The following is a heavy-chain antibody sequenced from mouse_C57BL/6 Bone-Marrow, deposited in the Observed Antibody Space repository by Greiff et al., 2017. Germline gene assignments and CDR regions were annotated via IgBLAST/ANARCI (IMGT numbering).Heavy chain of an antibody. D-gene: IGHD2-3*01. V-gene: IGHV1-55*01. J-gene: IGHJ2*01. CDR3: ARAPIYDGYYGDY. Sequence: QVQLQQPGAELVKPGASVKISCKASGYTFTSYWITWVKQRPGQGLEWIGEIYPGSGSTNYNEKFKSKATLTVDTSTSTAYMQLSNLTSEDSAVYYCARAPIYDGYYGDYWGQGTTLTVSS. CDR1: GYTFTSYW. CDR2: IYPGSGST.